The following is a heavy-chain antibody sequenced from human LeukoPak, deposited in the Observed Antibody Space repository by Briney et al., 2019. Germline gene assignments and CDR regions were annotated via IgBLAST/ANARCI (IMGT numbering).Heavy chain of an antibody. CDR2: IYYSGST. Sequence: PSQTLSLTCTVSGGSISSGGYYWSWIRQHPGKGLEWIGYIYYSGSTYYNPSLKSRVTISVDTSKNQFSLKLSSVTAADTAVYYCARVDGGHYYDSSGYYFDYWGQGTLVTVSS. J-gene: IGHJ4*02. CDR3: ARVDGGHYYDSSGYYFDY. V-gene: IGHV4-31*03. CDR1: GGSISSGGYY. D-gene: IGHD3-22*01.